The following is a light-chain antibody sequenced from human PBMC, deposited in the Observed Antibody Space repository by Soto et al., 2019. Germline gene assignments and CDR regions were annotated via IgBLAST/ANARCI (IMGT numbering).Light chain of an antibody. V-gene: IGKV3-15*01. CDR3: QKYHSAPRT. CDR2: DAS. Sequence: EIVMTQSPATLSVSPWERATLWCRASQGVRSKLAWYQQKPGQAPRLLIYDASTRATGIPARFSGSGSGTEFTLTISSLQPEDIATYYCQKYHSAPRTFGQGTKVDIK. CDR1: QGVRSK. J-gene: IGKJ1*01.